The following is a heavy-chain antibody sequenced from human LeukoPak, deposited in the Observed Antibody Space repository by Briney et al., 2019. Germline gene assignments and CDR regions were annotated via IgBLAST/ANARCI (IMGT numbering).Heavy chain of an antibody. CDR3: AKCCYDSSGYYFGAFDI. V-gene: IGHV3-23*01. J-gene: IGHJ3*02. Sequence: GGSLRLSXAASGFTFSSYAMSWVRQAPGKGLEWVSAISGSGGSTYYADSVKGRFTISRDNSKNTLYLQMNSLRAEDTAVYYCAKCCYDSSGYYFGAFDIWGQGTMVTVSS. CDR2: ISGSGGST. D-gene: IGHD3-22*01. CDR1: GFTFSSYA.